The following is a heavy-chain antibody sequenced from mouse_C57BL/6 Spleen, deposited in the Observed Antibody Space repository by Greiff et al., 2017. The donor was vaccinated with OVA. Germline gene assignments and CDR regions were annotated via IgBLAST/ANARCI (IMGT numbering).Heavy chain of an antibody. V-gene: IGHV1-50*01. D-gene: IGHD2-4*01. CDR3: ARSKGYDYGFAY. J-gene: IGHJ3*01. CDR1: GYTFTSYW. CDR2: IDPSDSYT. Sequence: QVQLQQPGAELVKPGASVKLSCKASGYTFTSYWKQWVKQRPGQGLEWIGEIDPSDSYTNYNQKFKGKATLTVDTSSSTAYMQLSSLTSEDSAVYYCARSKGYDYGFAYWGQGTLVTVSA.